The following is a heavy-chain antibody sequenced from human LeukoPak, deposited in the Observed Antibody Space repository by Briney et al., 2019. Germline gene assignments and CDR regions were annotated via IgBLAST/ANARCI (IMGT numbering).Heavy chain of an antibody. J-gene: IGHJ4*02. CDR2: IRYDGSNK. CDR1: GFTFSSYG. Sequence: GGSLRLSCAASGFTFSSYGMHWVRQAPGKGLEWVAFIRYDGSNKYYADSVKGRFTISRDNSKNTLYLQMSSLRAEDTAVYYCARPSNEGQWLVGQGVDYWGQGTLVTVSS. CDR3: ARPSNEGQWLVGQGVDY. V-gene: IGHV3-30*02. D-gene: IGHD6-19*01.